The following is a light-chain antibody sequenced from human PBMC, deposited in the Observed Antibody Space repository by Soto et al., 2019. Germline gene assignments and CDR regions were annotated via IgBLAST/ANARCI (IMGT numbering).Light chain of an antibody. V-gene: IGKV1-39*01. Sequence: DIQMTQSPSSLSASVGDRVTITCRASQSISSYLNWYQQKPGKAPNLLIYAASSLQSGVPSRFSGSGSGTDFTLTISSLQPEDFATYYCQQSYSTLRTFGQGTKV. CDR1: QSISSY. J-gene: IGKJ1*01. CDR3: QQSYSTLRT. CDR2: AAS.